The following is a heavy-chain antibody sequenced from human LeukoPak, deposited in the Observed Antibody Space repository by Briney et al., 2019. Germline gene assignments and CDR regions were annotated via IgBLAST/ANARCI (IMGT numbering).Heavy chain of an antibody. D-gene: IGHD3-16*01. J-gene: IGHJ4*02. CDR1: GGSISSHY. CDR2: ISNTGTT. Sequence: SETLSLTCAVPGGSISSHYWTWIRQPPGKGLEWIGYISNTGTTTYNPSLWSRLTMSMDTSRNQFSLKLRSVTAADTAVYFCARHVRDFVWGTYLDFWGQGALVTVSS. V-gene: IGHV4-59*08. CDR3: ARHVRDFVWGTYLDF.